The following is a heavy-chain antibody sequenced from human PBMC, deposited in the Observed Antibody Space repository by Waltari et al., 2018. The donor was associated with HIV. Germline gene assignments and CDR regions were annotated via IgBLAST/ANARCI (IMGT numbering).Heavy chain of an antibody. CDR3: AKKGHLSGGNWKRDYFDY. D-gene: IGHD2-15*01. J-gene: IGHJ4*02. V-gene: IGHV3-23*01. Sequence: EVQLLESGGGLVQPGGSLSLSCAASGFPFSDYSMSWFRQAPGKGLEWVSAISPTGDSTSDADAVKGRFTISRDNSKNTVYLQMNSLRAEDTAIYYCAKKGHLSGGNWKRDYFDYWGQGTLVTVSS. CDR1: GFPFSDYS. CDR2: ISPTGDST.